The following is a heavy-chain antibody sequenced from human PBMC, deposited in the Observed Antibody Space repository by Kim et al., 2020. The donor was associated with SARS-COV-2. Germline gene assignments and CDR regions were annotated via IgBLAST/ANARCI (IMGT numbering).Heavy chain of an antibody. Sequence: NTNYAQKLQGRVTMTTDTSTSTAYMELRSLRSDDTAVYYCARDYRGSWDYWGQGTLVTVSS. D-gene: IGHD1-26*01. V-gene: IGHV1-18*01. CDR3: ARDYRGSWDY. J-gene: IGHJ4*02. CDR2: NT.